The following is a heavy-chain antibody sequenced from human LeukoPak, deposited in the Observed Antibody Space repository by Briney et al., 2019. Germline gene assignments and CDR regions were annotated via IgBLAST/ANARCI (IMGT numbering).Heavy chain of an antibody. CDR2: IYINGNT. Sequence: SETLSLTCSVSGGSFSSGSYFWGWLRQPPGKGLEWIGSIYINGNTSYNPSLKSRVAISVDSSKSQFSLKLHSVTAADTAMYYCARDRKEEAVAGNRAYYYYGMDVWGQGTTVTVSS. CDR3: ARDRKEEAVAGNRAYYYYGMDV. V-gene: IGHV4-39*02. D-gene: IGHD6-19*01. J-gene: IGHJ6*02. CDR1: GGSFSSGSYF.